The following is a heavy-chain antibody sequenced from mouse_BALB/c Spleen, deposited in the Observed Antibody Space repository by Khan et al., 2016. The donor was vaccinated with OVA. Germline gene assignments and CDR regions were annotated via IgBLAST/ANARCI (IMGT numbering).Heavy chain of an antibody. Sequence: QVRLQQSGAELVRPGVSVKISCKGSGYTFTDFTMHWVKQSHAKSLEWIGVISTYYGDATYNQKFKGKATMTVDKASSTAYMELARLTSEDSAIFYFKEGGGGNRFAYWGQGTLVTVSA. CDR1: GYTFTDFT. CDR3: KEGGGGNRFAY. J-gene: IGHJ3*01. D-gene: IGHD1-3*01. V-gene: IGHV1S137*01. CDR2: ISTYYGDA.